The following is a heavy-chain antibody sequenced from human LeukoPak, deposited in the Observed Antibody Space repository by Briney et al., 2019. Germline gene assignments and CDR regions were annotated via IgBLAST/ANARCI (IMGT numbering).Heavy chain of an antibody. V-gene: IGHV4-59*01. CDR1: RGSISSYL. CDR3: AREGKYCSGGSCYRGYFDY. J-gene: IGHJ4*02. Sequence: SETLSLTCTVSRGSISSYLWSWIRQPPGEGVEGMGYIYYSGSTNYNPSLKSRVTIPVDTSKNQFSLKLSSVTAADTAVYYCAREGKYCSGGSCYRGYFDYWGQGTLVTVSS. D-gene: IGHD2-15*01. CDR2: IYYSGST.